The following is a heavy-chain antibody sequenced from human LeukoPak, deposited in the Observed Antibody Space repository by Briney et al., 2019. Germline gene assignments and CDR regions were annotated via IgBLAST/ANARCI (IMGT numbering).Heavy chain of an antibody. CDR3: AKAVDAGYSSSWYDGYFDY. CDR1: GFTFSSYG. D-gene: IGHD6-13*01. J-gene: IGHJ4*02. Sequence: GGSLRLSCAASGFTFSSYGMYWVRQAPGKGLEWVAVISYDGSNKYYADSVKGRFTISRDNSKNTLYLQMNSLRAEATAVYYCAKAVDAGYSSSWYDGYFDYWGQGTLVTVSS. CDR2: ISYDGSNK. V-gene: IGHV3-30*18.